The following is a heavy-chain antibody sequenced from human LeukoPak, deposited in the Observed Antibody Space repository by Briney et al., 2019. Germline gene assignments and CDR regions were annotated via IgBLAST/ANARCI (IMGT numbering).Heavy chain of an antibody. V-gene: IGHV3-48*03. CDR2: ISYTANTI. CDR1: GFTFSSYE. Sequence: GGSLRLSCAASGFTFSSYEMNWVRQAPGKGLEWVSYISYTANTIYYADSVKGRFTISRDNAKNLLYLQMNSLRAEDTAVYYCAQVTAPGTLGMDVWGQGTTVTVSS. D-gene: IGHD6-13*01. J-gene: IGHJ6*02. CDR3: AQVTAPGTLGMDV.